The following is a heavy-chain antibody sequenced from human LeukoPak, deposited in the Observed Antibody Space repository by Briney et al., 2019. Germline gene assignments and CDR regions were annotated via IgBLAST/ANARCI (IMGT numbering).Heavy chain of an antibody. CDR2: ISYDENVQ. J-gene: IGHJ4*02. Sequence: GRSLRLSCAASGFPFSGYGMHWVRQAPGKGLEWLTFISYDENVQYSADSVRGRSAVSRDNSHDTVYLQMDSLRVEDTAVYYCVRASRFRSPGLLDYWGQGTLVTVSS. V-gene: IGHV3-30*09. CDR1: GFPFSGYG. CDR3: VRASRFRSPGLLDY. D-gene: IGHD3-9*01.